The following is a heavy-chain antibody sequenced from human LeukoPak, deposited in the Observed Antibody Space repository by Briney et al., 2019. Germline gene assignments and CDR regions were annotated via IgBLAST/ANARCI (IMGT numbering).Heavy chain of an antibody. CDR2: XXXXGGKI. J-gene: IGHJ6*02. Sequence: PGGSLRLSCAASGFTFSTYNMNWVRQAPGKGLXXXXXXXXXGGKIYSAASVKGRFTISRDNAKNSLYLQMSNLRAEDTAIYYCARYCGSTSCAPGPNYYYYGMDVWGQGTTVTVSS. D-gene: IGHD2-2*01. CDR1: GFTFSTYN. V-gene: IGHV3-21*01. CDR3: ARYCGSTSCAPGPNYYYYGMDV.